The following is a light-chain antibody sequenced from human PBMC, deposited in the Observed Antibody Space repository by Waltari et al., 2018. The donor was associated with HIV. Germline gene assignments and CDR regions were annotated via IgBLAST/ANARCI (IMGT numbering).Light chain of an antibody. Sequence: QSVLTQPPPVSAAPGQKVTISCSGSSPNIGHNFVSWYQQLPGIAPKLHIYDNNKRPSGIPDRFSGSKSGTSATLGITGLQTGDEGDYYCGTWDSSLSAGLFGGGTKLTVL. V-gene: IGLV1-51*01. CDR3: GTWDSSLSAGL. CDR1: SPNIGHNF. J-gene: IGLJ3*02. CDR2: DNN.